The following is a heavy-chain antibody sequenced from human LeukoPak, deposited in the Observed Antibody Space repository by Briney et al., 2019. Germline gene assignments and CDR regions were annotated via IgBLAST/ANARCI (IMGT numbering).Heavy chain of an antibody. J-gene: IGHJ5*02. D-gene: IGHD1-26*01. Sequence: SETLSLTCTVSGGSISSSSYYWGWIRQPPGKGLEWIGSIYYSGSTYYNPSLKSRVTISVDTSKNQFSLKLSSVTAADTAVYYCARASIVGAQGTTPWGQGTLVTVSS. CDR2: IYYSGST. V-gene: IGHV4-39*01. CDR3: ARASIVGAQGTTP. CDR1: GGSISSSSYY.